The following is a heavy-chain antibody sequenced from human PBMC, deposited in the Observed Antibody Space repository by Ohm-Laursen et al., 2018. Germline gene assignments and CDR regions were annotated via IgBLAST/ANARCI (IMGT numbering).Heavy chain of an antibody. V-gene: IGHV4-59*08. J-gene: IGHJ4*02. D-gene: IGHD6-13*01. Sequence: SETLSLTCTVSGGSISSYYWSWIRQPPGKGLEWIGYIYYSGSTNYNPSLKSRVTISVDTSKNQLSLKLSSVTAADTAVYYCARRYSSSWSQFDYWGQGTLVTVSS. CDR1: GGSISSYY. CDR2: IYYSGST. CDR3: ARRYSSSWSQFDY.